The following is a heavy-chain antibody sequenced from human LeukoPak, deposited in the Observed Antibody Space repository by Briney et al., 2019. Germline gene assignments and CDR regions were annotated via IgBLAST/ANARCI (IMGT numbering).Heavy chain of an antibody. J-gene: IGHJ6*02. CDR1: GFTFSSYS. V-gene: IGHV3-21*01. Sequence: PGGSLRLSCAASGFTFSSYSMNWVRQAPGKGLEWFSSISSGSSYIGYADSVKGRFTISRDNAKNSLYLQMNSLRAEDTAVYYCARDTETSTMMNYYYGMDVWGQGTTVTVSS. CDR2: ISSGSSYI. CDR3: ARDTETSTMMNYYYGMDV. D-gene: IGHD3-16*01.